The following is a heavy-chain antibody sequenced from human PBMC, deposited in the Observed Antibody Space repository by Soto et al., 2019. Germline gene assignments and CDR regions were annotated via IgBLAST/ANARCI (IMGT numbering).Heavy chain of an antibody. CDR3: ARRITMVRGVSRYFDL. CDR1: GYSFTSYW. J-gene: IGHJ2*01. V-gene: IGHV5-10-1*01. Sequence: PGESLKISCKGSGYSFTSYWISWVRQMPGKGLEWMGRIDPSDSYTNYSPSFQGHVTISADKSISTAYLQWSSLKASDTAMYYCARRITMVRGVSRYFDLWGRGTLVTVSS. CDR2: IDPSDSYT. D-gene: IGHD3-10*01.